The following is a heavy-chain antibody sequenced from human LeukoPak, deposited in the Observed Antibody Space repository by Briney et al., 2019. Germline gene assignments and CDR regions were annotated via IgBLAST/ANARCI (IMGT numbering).Heavy chain of an antibody. J-gene: IGHJ4*02. CDR1: GYTFTGYY. D-gene: IGHD3-9*01. CDR2: INPYSGGT. CDR3: ARDISLRYVDWSLQ. Sequence: ASVKVSFKASGYTFTGYYMHWVRQAPGQGLEWMGWINPYSGGTNYAQKFQGRVTMTRDKSISTAYMELSRLRSDGTAVYYCARDISLRYVDWSLQWGQGTLVTVSS. V-gene: IGHV1-2*02.